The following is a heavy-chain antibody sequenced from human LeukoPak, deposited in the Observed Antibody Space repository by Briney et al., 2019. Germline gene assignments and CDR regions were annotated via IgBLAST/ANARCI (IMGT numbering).Heavy chain of an antibody. CDR1: GFTFSSNA. CDR2: IRGRGFNT. J-gene: IGHJ4*02. D-gene: IGHD3-10*01. V-gene: IGHV3-23*01. CDR3: VKTPQDMVREVIVNLCYVDY. Sequence: GGSLRLSCADSGFTFSSNAMSWVRHAPGKGLEWVSGIRGRGFNTYYADSVRGGFTTSRDNSKSTVYLQRNRLRAEDSAVYYCVKTPQDMVREVIVNLCYVDYWGQGTLVTVSS.